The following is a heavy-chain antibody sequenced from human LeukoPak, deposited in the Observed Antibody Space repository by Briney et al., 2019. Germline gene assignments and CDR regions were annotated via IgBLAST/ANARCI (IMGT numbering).Heavy chain of an antibody. CDR2: IYTSGST. Sequence: SETLSLTCTVSGGSISSGTYYWSWIRQPAGKGLEWIGRIYTSGSTNYNPSLNSRVTISVDTSKNQFSLKLSSVTAADTAVYYCARGILVPFDYWGQGILVTVSS. J-gene: IGHJ4*02. V-gene: IGHV4-61*02. CDR1: GGSISSGTYY. CDR3: ARGILVPFDY.